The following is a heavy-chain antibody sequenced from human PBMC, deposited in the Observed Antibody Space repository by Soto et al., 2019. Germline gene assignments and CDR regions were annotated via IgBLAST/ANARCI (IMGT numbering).Heavy chain of an antibody. V-gene: IGHV4-59*01. CDR3: ARVLGYCSGGSCYLGSFDY. CDR1: GGSISSYY. CDR2: IYYSGST. D-gene: IGHD2-15*01. J-gene: IGHJ4*02. Sequence: SETLSLTCTVSGGSISSYYWSWIRQPPGKGLEWIGYIYYSGSTNYNPSLKSRVTISVDTSKNQFSLKLSSVTAADTAVYYCARVLGYCSGGSCYLGSFDYWGQGTLVTVSS.